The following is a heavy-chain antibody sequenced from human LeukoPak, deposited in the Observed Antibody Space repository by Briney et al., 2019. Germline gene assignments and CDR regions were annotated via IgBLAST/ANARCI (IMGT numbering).Heavy chain of an antibody. CDR2: ISVYNGNT. CDR3: ASPYCSGGTCYAHDAFDI. CDR1: GYTFTSYG. Sequence: ASVKVSCKASGYTFTSYGVSWVRLAPGQGREWMGWISVYNGNTNYAQKLQGRVTMTTDTSTSTAYMELRSLRSDDTAVYYCASPYCSGGTCYAHDAFDIWGQGTTVTVSS. J-gene: IGHJ3*02. D-gene: IGHD2-15*01. V-gene: IGHV1-18*01.